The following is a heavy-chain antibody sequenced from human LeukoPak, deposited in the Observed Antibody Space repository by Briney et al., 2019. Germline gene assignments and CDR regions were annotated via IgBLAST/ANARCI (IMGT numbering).Heavy chain of an antibody. Sequence: GGSLRLSCAASGFTFSSYSMNWVRQAPGKGLEWVAVIWYDGSNKYYADSVKGRFTISRDNSKNMLFLQMNSLTVEDTAVYYCARWGDGKKFDYWGQGTLLTVSS. CDR2: IWYDGSNK. D-gene: IGHD3-16*01. CDR3: ARWGDGKKFDY. V-gene: IGHV3-33*08. CDR1: GFTFSSYS. J-gene: IGHJ4*02.